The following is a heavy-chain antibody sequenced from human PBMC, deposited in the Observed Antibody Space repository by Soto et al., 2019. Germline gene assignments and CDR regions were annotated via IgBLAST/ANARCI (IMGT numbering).Heavy chain of an antibody. J-gene: IGHJ4*02. Sequence: GGSLRLSCAASGFTFSSYAMSWVRQAPGKGLEWVSAISGSGGSTYYADSVKGRFTISRDNSKNTLYLQMNSLRAEDTAVYYCAKYGTDFWSGYLSYFDYWGQGTLVTVSS. CDR3: AKYGTDFWSGYLSYFDY. CDR2: ISGSGGST. D-gene: IGHD3-3*01. CDR1: GFTFSSYA. V-gene: IGHV3-23*01.